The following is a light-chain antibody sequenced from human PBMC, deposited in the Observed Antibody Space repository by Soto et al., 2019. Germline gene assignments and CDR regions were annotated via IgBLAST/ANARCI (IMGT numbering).Light chain of an antibody. CDR3: QYYDSTLSGYV. CDR1: SSNIGAGYD. CDR2: ANS. V-gene: IGLV1-40*01. Sequence: QSALTQPPSVSGAPGQRVTISCTGSSSNIGAGYDVHWYQQLPGTAPKLLIYANSNRPSGVPDRFSGSKSGTSASLAITGLQAGDEADYYCQYYDSTLSGYVFGTGTKVTVL. J-gene: IGLJ1*01.